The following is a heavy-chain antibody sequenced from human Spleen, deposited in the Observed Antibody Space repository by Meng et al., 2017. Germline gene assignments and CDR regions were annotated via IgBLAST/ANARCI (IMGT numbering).Heavy chain of an antibody. Sequence: GESLKISCAASGFTFSSYAMNWVRQAPGKGLEWVSLISVSGGNTYYADSVKGRFTISRDNSKNTVYLQMNRLRAEDTAVYYCALESGWNYFDYWGQGTLVTVSS. V-gene: IGHV3-23*01. CDR2: ISVSGGNT. J-gene: IGHJ4*02. CDR1: GFTFSSYA. D-gene: IGHD6-19*01. CDR3: ALESGWNYFDY.